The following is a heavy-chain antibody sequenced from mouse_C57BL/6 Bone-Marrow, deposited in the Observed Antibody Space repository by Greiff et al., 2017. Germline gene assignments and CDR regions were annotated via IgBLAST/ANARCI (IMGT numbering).Heavy chain of an antibody. J-gene: IGHJ2*01. V-gene: IGHV1-55*01. D-gene: IGHD2-3*01. CDR2: IYPGSGST. CDR3: ARFWGYFQGY. CDR1: GYTFTSYW. Sequence: VQVVESGAELVKPGASVKMSCKASGYTFTSYWITWVKQRPGQGLEWIGDIYPGSGSTNYNEKFKSKATLTVDTSSSTAYMQLSSLTSEDSAVYYCARFWGYFQGYWGQGTTLTVSS.